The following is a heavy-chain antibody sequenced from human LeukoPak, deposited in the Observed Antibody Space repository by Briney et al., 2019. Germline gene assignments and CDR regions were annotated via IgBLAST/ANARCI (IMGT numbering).Heavy chain of an antibody. V-gene: IGHV4-4*07. CDR3: ARGGYSPDV. Sequence: SETLSLTCTVSGYSISSGYYWGWIRQPAGKGLEWIGRIYTSGSTNYNPSLKSRVSMSVDTSKNQFSLKLSSVTAADTAVYYCARGGYSPDVWGKGTTVTISS. J-gene: IGHJ6*04. CDR2: IYTSGST. D-gene: IGHD5-18*01. CDR1: GYSISSGYY.